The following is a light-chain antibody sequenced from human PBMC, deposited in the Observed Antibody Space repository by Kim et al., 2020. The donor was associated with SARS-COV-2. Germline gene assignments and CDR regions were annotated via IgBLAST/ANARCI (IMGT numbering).Light chain of an antibody. CDR3: QERSNWPPLT. J-gene: IGKJ4*01. Sequence: EVVLTQSPATLSLSPGERATLSCRASQSVGSYVAWYQQRPGQAPRLLIYDASTRASGIPARFSGSGSETDFTLTISSLEPEDSAVYYCQERSNWPPLTFGGGTKVDIK. CDR2: DAS. CDR1: QSVGSY. V-gene: IGKV3-11*01.